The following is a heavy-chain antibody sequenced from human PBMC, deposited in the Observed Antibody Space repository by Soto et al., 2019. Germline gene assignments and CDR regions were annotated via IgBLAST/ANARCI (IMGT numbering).Heavy chain of an antibody. CDR2: IGGNGGTT. V-gene: IGHV3-23*01. CDR3: AKGRANTMFDGDTLFDY. J-gene: IGHJ4*02. CDR1: GFSFSNYA. Sequence: EVQLLESGGGLVQPGGSLTLSCAASGFSFSNYAMSWVRQAPGKGLEWVSLIGGNGGTTNYADSVKGRFTISRDNSRKTLFLQMNSLRAEDTAVYYCAKGRANTMFDGDTLFDYGGQGTLVTVSS. D-gene: IGHD3-3*01.